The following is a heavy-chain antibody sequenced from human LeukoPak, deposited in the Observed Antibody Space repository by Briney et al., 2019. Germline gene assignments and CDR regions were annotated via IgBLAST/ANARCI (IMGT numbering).Heavy chain of an antibody. CDR2: RSYT. Sequence: GGSLRLSCAASGFTFSSYWMHWVRQAPGKGLVWVSHRSYTRYADSVKGRFTIARDNAKSTLYLQMNSLRAEDTAVYYCAKDDNWNYGILNDWGQGTLVTVSS. V-gene: IGHV3-74*01. CDR1: GFTFSSYW. J-gene: IGHJ4*02. CDR3: AKDDNWNYGILND. D-gene: IGHD1-7*01.